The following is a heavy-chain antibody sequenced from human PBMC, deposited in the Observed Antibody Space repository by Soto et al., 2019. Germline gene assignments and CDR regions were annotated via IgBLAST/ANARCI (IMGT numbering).Heavy chain of an antibody. CDR3: ARGDHGPRRFYFDT. V-gene: IGHV4-61*03. Sequence: SETLSLTCTVSGGSVNSGGYYWSWIRQPPGKGLEWIGFIFYNGGTSYNPSLGSRVTISADTSKTLFSLNLNFVTAADTAVYYCARGDHGPRRFYFDTWGQGTLVTVYS. CDR1: GGSVNSGGYY. J-gene: IGHJ4*02. D-gene: IGHD2-8*01. CDR2: IFYNGGT.